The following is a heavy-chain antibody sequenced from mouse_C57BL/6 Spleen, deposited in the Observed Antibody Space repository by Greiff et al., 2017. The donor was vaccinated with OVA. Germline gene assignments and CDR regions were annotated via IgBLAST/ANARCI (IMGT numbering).Heavy chain of an antibody. Sequence: EVKLMESGEGLVKPGGSLKLSCAASGFTFSSYAMSWVRQTPEKRLEWVAYISSGGDYIYYADTVKGRFTISRDNARNTLYLQMSRLKSEDTAMYYCTKGVTTVVAEDYAMDYWGQGTSVTVSS. CDR2: ISSGGDYI. V-gene: IGHV5-9-1*02. J-gene: IGHJ4*01. CDR1: GFTFSSYA. D-gene: IGHD1-1*01. CDR3: TKGVTTVVAEDYAMDY.